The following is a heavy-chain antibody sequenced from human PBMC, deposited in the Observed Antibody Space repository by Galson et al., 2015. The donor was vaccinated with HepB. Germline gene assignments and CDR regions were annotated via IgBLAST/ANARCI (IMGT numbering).Heavy chain of an antibody. CDR3: ARGRSSSFLDIGYYGLDV. CDR2: IYYTGPT. J-gene: IGHJ6*02. CDR1: GGSISSFY. Sequence: ETLSLTCSVSGGSISSFYWSWIRQSPRKGVEWIGYIYYTGPTIYNPSLKSRVTISLDTSKNRFSLNLTSVTAADTAVYYCARGRSSSFLDIGYYGLDVWGQGTTVTVSS. D-gene: IGHD2-15*01. V-gene: IGHV4-59*01.